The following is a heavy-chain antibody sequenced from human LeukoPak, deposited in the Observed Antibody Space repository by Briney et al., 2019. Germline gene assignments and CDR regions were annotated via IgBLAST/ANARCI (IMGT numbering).Heavy chain of an antibody. CDR1: GFTFSDYY. J-gene: IGHJ3*02. Sequence: PGGSLRLSWSASGFTFSDYYMSWLRQAPGKGLEWGSYIISSGSTIYYADSEKGRFTISRDNAKNSLYLQLNSLRTEDTAVYYGARYSSGWPYDAFDIWGQGTMVTVSS. D-gene: IGHD6-19*01. CDR3: ARYSSGWPYDAFDI. V-gene: IGHV3-11*04. CDR2: IISSGSTI.